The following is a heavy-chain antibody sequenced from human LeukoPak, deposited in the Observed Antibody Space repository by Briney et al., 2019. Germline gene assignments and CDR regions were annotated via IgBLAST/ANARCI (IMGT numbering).Heavy chain of an antibody. D-gene: IGHD5-24*01. CDR1: GYTFRTYS. J-gene: IGHJ4*02. V-gene: IGHV3-21*01. Sequence: SGGSLRLSCAASGYTFRTYSMNWVSQAPGKGLQCVSSIRSSVTYIDYADSAKSRFTISRDNNKNSLYLQMNSLRVEDTAVYYCARIPDWEMATIAYWGQGTLVTVSS. CDR2: IRSSVTYI. CDR3: ARIPDWEMATIAY.